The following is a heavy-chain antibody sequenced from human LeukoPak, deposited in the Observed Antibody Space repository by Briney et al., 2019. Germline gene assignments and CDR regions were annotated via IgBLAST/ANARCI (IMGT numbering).Heavy chain of an antibody. CDR2: IYPVDSDT. CDR1: GYSFTSYW. D-gene: IGHD2-2*01. J-gene: IGHJ4*02. V-gene: IGHV5-51*01. CDR3: ARCSSSTCNFDPFDY. Sequence: GESLKISCKGSGYSFTSYWIAWVRQMPGKGLECMGIIYPVDSDTRYSPSFQGQVTISVDKSIATAYLQWSSLKASDTAMYYCARCSSSTCNFDPFDYWGQGTLVTVSS.